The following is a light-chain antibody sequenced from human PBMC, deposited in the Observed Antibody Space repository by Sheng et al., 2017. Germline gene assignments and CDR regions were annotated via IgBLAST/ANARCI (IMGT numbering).Light chain of an antibody. CDR3: QHYESYSRPS. CDR2: AAS. CDR1: QGIGNY. Sequence: DIQMTQSPSSLSASIGDRVTITCRASQGIGNYLAWFQQKPGMVPKLLIYAASSLQSGVPSRFSGGGSGTEFTLTISGLQPEDSAIYYCQHYESYSRPSFGQGTKVEI. J-gene: IGKJ2*03. V-gene: IGKV1-27*01.